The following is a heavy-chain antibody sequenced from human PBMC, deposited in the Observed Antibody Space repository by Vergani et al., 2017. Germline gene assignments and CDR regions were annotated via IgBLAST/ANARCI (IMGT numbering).Heavy chain of an antibody. CDR3: ARISXHRTYYYDNSDFSI. D-gene: IGHD3-22*01. Sequence: QVQLVQSGTEMKKPGSSVKVSCKASGGTFSSSGLSWVRQAPGQGLEWMGRIIPMYGTTNYAQKFQGRVTMTADESTSTAFMELRSLRSEDTAVYYCARISXHRTYYYDNSDFSIWGQGTLVTVSS. V-gene: IGHV1-69*13. J-gene: IGHJ4*02. CDR2: IIPMYGTT. CDR1: GGTFSSSG.